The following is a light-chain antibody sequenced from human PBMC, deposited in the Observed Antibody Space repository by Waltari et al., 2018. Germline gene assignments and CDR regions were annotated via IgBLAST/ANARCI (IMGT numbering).Light chain of an antibody. CDR3: QQTNSFPLT. CDR2: AAS. J-gene: IGKJ4*01. V-gene: IGKV1-12*01. Sequence: DIQMTQSPSSVSASVGDRVTITCRASQGIYSWLAWYQQKPGTAPKLLIFAASSLQSGVPSRLSGSGSGTDFTLTISSLQPEDFATYYCQQTNSFPLTFGGGTKVDIK. CDR1: QGIYSW.